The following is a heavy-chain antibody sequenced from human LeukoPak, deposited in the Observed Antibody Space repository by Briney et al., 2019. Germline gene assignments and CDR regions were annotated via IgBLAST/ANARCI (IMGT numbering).Heavy chain of an antibody. CDR2: ISSSGSTI. D-gene: IGHD2-15*01. CDR1: GFTFSDYY. CDR3: ARESEGGGYYSGGSCYFDY. Sequence: GGSLRLSCAASGFTFSDYYMSWIRQAPGKGLEWVSYISSSGSTIYYADSVKGRFTISRDNAKNSLYLQMNSLRAEDTAVYYCARESEGGGYYSGGSCYFDYWGQGTLVTVSS. V-gene: IGHV3-11*01. J-gene: IGHJ4*02.